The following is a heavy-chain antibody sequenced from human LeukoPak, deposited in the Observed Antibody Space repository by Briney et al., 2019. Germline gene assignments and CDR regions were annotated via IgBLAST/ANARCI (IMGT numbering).Heavy chain of an antibody. CDR1: GFTFSNAY. CDR3: ARGGLTYYYDSSGYYANY. CDR2: ISSSTTNM. V-gene: IGHV3-48*01. Sequence: GGSLRLSCAASGFTFSNAYMNWVRQAPGKGLEWVSYISSSTTNMYYADSVKGRFTISRDNAKNSLYLQMNSLRAEDTAVYYCARGGLTYYYDSSGYYANYWGQGTLVTVSS. J-gene: IGHJ4*02. D-gene: IGHD3-22*01.